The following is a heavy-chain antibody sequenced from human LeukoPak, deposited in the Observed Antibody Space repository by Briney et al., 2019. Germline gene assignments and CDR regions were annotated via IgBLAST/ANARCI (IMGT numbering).Heavy chain of an antibody. CDR1: GFTFSDYY. J-gene: IGHJ6*03. Sequence: GGSLRLSCAASGFTFSDYYMSWVRQAPGKGLEWVSYISSSGTTIYYADSVKGRFTISRDNAKNSLYLQMNSLRAEDTAMYYCARVALGYFDASRDYYYYYYMDVWGKGTTVTISS. CDR3: ARVALGYFDASRDYYYYYYMDV. D-gene: IGHD2-15*01. CDR2: ISSSGTTI. V-gene: IGHV3-11*01.